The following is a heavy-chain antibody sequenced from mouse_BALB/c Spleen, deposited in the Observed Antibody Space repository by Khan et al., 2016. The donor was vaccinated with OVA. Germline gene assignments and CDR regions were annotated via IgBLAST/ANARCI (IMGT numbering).Heavy chain of an antibody. V-gene: IGHV14-3*02. CDR1: GFNIKDTY. Sequence: EVQLQQSGAELVKPGASVKLSCTASGFNIKDTYMHWVKQRPEQGLEWIGRIDPANGNTKYDPTFQGKATITADTSSNTAYLQLSSLTSEDTAVYYCARWCYGNCFAYWGQGTLVTVSA. CDR3: ARWCYGNCFAY. CDR2: IDPANGNT. J-gene: IGHJ3*01. D-gene: IGHD2-1*01.